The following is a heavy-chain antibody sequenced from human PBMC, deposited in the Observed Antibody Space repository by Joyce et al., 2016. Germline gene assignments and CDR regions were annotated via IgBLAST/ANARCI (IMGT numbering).Heavy chain of an antibody. CDR1: GDSISSYNW. Sequence: QVQLQESGPGLVKPSGTLSLTCNVSGDSISSYNWWIWVRQFPGKGLEWIGEVCHTGSTNYSPSLKNRVTMSVDKSKNQFFLRLTSVTAADTALYYCARGTIGKLDFWGQGTLAIVSS. CDR3: ARGTIGKLDF. D-gene: IGHD4-23*01. CDR2: VCHTGST. J-gene: IGHJ4*02. V-gene: IGHV4-4*02.